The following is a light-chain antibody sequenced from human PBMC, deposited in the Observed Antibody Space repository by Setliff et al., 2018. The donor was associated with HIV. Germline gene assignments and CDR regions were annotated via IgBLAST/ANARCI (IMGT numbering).Light chain of an antibody. J-gene: IGLJ1*01. CDR3: TSYTTSYTYV. CDR2: DVT. V-gene: IGLV2-14*03. CDR1: SSDVGAFNY. Sequence: QSALTQPASVSGSPGQSITISCTGTSSDVGAFNYVSWYQQHPGTAPTLMISDVTNRPSGVSNRFSGSKSGNTASLTISGLQAEDEADYFCTSYTTSYTYVFGTGTKVTVL.